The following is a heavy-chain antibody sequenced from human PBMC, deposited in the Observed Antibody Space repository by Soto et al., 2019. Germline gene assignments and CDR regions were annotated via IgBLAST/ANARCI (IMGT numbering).Heavy chain of an antibody. Sequence: SETLSLTCTVSGGSISSYYWSGIRQPPGKGLEWIGYIYYSGSTNYNPSLKSRVTISVDTSKNQFSLKLSSVTAADTAVYYCARHEAGEYYDFWSVDYWGPGPLVTVSS. V-gene: IGHV4-59*08. CDR1: GGSISSYY. CDR3: ARHEAGEYYDFWSVDY. J-gene: IGHJ4*02. D-gene: IGHD3-3*01. CDR2: IYYSGST.